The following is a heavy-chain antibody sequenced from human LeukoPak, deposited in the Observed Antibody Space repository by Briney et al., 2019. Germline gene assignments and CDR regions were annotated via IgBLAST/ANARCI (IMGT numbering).Heavy chain of an antibody. V-gene: IGHV3-23*01. D-gene: IGHD3-9*01. CDR1: GFTFSSYA. Sequence: PGGSLRLSCAASGFTFSSYAMNWVRQARGKGLEWVSTVSGSGDTSYFADSVKGRFTISRDNSRNTLNLQMSSLRAEDTAIYYCAKGKMTAYLTWFDPWGQGTLVTVSS. CDR3: AKGKMTAYLTWFDP. CDR2: VSGSGDTS. J-gene: IGHJ5*02.